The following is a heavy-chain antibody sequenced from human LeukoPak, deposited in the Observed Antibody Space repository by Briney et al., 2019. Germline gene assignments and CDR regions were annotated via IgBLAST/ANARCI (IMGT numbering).Heavy chain of an antibody. V-gene: IGHV4-59*08. Sequence: NSSETLSLTCTVSGGSISSYYWSWIRQPQGKGLEWIGYIYYSGSVNYNPSLKSRVTISVDTSKNQFSLKLSSVTAADTAVYYCARKHWQVSHYFDYWGQGTVVTVSS. CDR2: IYYSGSV. J-gene: IGHJ4*02. D-gene: IGHD1-1*01. CDR3: ARKHWQVSHYFDY. CDR1: GGSISSYY.